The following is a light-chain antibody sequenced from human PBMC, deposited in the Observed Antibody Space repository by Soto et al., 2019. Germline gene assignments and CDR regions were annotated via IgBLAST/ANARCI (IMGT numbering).Light chain of an antibody. Sequence: EIVLTQSPGTLSLSPGERATLSCRASPSVSRDFLVWYQHKGGQPPRLLLYGGSIRASGIPDRFSGSGSVSDFTLTISRLEPEDVAVYYCQQYGFSPTFGQGTKVEIK. CDR3: QQYGFSPT. CDR1: PSVSRDF. CDR2: GGS. V-gene: IGKV3-20*01. J-gene: IGKJ1*01.